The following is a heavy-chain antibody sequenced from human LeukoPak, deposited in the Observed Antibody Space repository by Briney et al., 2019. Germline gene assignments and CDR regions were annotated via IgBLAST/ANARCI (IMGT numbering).Heavy chain of an antibody. CDR1: GLTFSNAW. CDR3: TAGTGRSDFDY. Sequence: KPGGSLRLSCAASGLTFSNAWMSWVRQAPGRGLEWVGRIKRKGDDGTIDYAAPVKGRLSISRDDSKTTLYLQMNSLKSEDTAVYYCTAGTGRSDFDYWGQGTLVTVSS. J-gene: IGHJ4*02. V-gene: IGHV3-15*01. D-gene: IGHD3/OR15-3a*01. CDR2: IKRKGDDGTI.